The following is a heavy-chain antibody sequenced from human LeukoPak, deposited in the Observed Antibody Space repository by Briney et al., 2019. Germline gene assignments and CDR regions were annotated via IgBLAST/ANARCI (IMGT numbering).Heavy chain of an antibody. CDR2: IREDGSEK. V-gene: IGHV3-7*05. Sequence: PGGSLRLSCVASGFTFNNYWMNWVRQAPGRGLEWVANIREDGSEKNYVDSVKGRFTISRESAENSLYLQMDNLRAEDTAVYYCATDRREEPSNFDRNRFAYWGQGTLVTVSS. CDR1: GFTFNNYW. J-gene: IGHJ4*02. D-gene: IGHD1-14*01. CDR3: ATDRREEPSNFDRNRFAY.